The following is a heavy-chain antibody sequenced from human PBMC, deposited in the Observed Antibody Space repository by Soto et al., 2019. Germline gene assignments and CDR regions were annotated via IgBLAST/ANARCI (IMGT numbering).Heavy chain of an antibody. CDR3: ARDRLSYFDY. CDR2: ISYDGSNK. V-gene: IGHV3-30-3*01. CDR1: GFTFSSYA. D-gene: IGHD3-16*02. Sequence: QVQLVESGGGVVQPGRSLRLSCAASGFTFSSYAMHWVRQAPGKGLEGVAVISYDGSNKYYADSVKGRFTISRDNSKNTLYLQMNSLRAEDTAVYYCARDRLSYFDYWGQGTLVTVSS. J-gene: IGHJ4*02.